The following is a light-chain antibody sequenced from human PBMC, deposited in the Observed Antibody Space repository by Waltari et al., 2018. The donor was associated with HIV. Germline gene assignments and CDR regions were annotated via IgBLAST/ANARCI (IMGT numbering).Light chain of an antibody. CDR2: EGS. CDR3: CSYAGSTTVYV. Sequence: QSALTQPASVSGSPGQSITISCTGTSSDVGSYNLVSWYQQHPGKAPKLMIYEGSNRPAGVSNRFSGSKSGNTASLTITGLQAEDEADYYCCSYAGSTTVYVFGAGTKVTVL. CDR1: SSDVGSYNL. V-gene: IGLV2-23*01. J-gene: IGLJ1*01.